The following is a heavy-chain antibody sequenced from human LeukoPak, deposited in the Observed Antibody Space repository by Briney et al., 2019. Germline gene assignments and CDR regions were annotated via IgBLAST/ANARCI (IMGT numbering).Heavy chain of an antibody. Sequence: GGSLRLSCVASGISFDSYSMSWVRQAPGKGLEWVSYISSTSSTIYYADSVGGRFTISRDNARTSLYLQINGLRAEDMAVYYCARVRSGTYYDYWGQGTLVTVSS. CDR3: ARVRSGTYYDY. J-gene: IGHJ4*02. D-gene: IGHD1-26*01. V-gene: IGHV3-48*01. CDR2: ISSTSSTI. CDR1: GISFDSYS.